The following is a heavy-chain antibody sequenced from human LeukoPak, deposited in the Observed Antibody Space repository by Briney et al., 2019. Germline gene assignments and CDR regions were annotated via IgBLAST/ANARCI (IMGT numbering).Heavy chain of an antibody. CDR1: GFTFSSYG. CDR3: AREELVSPGFKYGMHL. Sequence: GGSQSLSCAASGFTFSSYGMHWVRQAPGKGLEWVAVIWYDGSNKYYADSVKGRFTISRDNSKNTLYLQMNSLRAEDTAVYYCAREELVSPGFKYGMHLWPQGPTVTVSS. J-gene: IGHJ6*01. CDR2: IWYDGSNK. D-gene: IGHD4-23*01. V-gene: IGHV3-33*01.